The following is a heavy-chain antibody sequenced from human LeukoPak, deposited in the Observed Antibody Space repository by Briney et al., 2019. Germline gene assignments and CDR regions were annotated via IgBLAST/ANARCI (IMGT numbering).Heavy chain of an antibody. J-gene: IGHJ4*02. CDR3: ARGYCTNGVCLNYFDY. CDR2: IIPIFGTA. CDR1: GGTFSNYA. D-gene: IGHD2-8*01. V-gene: IGHV1-69*06. Sequence: GASVKVSCKASGGTFSNYAISWVRQAPGQGLEWMGGIIPIFGTANYAQKFRGRVTITADKSTRTAYMELSSLRSEDTAVYYCARGYCTNGVCLNYFDYWGQGTLVTVSS.